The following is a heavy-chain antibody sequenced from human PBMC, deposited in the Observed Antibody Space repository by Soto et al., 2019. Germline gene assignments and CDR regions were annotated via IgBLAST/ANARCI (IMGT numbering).Heavy chain of an antibody. D-gene: IGHD1-26*01. V-gene: IGHV4-34*01. CDR1: GGSFSGYY. CDR2: INHSGST. J-gene: IGHJ5*02. Sequence: LSLTCAVYGGSFSGYYWSWIRQPPGKGLEWIGEINHSGSTNYNPSLKSRVTISVDTSKNQFSLKLSSVTAADTAVYYCARAVRGSYGRANWFDPWGQGTLVTVSS. CDR3: ARAVRGSYGRANWFDP.